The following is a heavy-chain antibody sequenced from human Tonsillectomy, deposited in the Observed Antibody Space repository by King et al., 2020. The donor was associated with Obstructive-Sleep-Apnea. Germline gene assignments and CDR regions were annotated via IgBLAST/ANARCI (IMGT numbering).Heavy chain of an antibody. J-gene: IGHJ4*02. CDR1: GFTFSGSA. D-gene: IGHD6-6*01. V-gene: IGHV3-73*01. CDR3: TRLRGDSSSSYFDY. CDR2: IRSKANTYAT. Sequence: VQLVESGGGLVQPGGSLKLSCAASGFTFSGSAMHWVRQASGKGLEWVGRIRSKANTYATAYAASVKGRFTISRDDSKNTAYLQMNSLKTEDTAVYYCTRLRGDSSSSYFDYWGQGTLVTVSS.